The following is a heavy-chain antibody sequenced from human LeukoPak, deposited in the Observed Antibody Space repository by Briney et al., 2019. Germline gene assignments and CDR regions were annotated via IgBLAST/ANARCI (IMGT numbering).Heavy chain of an antibody. CDR2: ITFDGSSK. CDR1: GFTFSSYG. J-gene: IGHJ6*02. V-gene: IGHV3-30*18. Sequence: GGSLRLSCAASGFTFSSYGIHWVRQAPGKGLEWVAVITFDGSSKYYVDSVKGRFTISRDNSKNTLYLQMNSLRAEDTAVYYCAKDGSCGYYYGMDVWGQGTTVTVSS. CDR3: AKDGSCGYYYGMDV.